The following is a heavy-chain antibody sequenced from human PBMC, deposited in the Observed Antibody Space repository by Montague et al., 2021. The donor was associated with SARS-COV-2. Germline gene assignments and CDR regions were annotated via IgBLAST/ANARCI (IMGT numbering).Heavy chain of an antibody. D-gene: IGHD3-10*01. V-gene: IGHV3-21*01. Sequence: SLRLSFSASGFPFSSYSMNWVRQAPGKGLEWVSSISSSSSYIYYADSVKGRFTISRDNAKNSLYLQMNSLRAEDTAVYYCARSHELWFGENPQGPGAFDIWGQGIMVTVSS. J-gene: IGHJ3*02. CDR2: ISSSSSYI. CDR1: GFPFSSYS. CDR3: ARSHELWFGENPQGPGAFDI.